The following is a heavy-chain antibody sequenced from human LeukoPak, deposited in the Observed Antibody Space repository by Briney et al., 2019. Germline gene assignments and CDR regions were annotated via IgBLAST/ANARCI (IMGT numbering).Heavy chain of an antibody. CDR1: GFTFSNSW. CDR3: VRELSSPNDY. CDR2: VNTDGSTT. V-gene: IGHV3-74*01. J-gene: IGHJ4*02. Sequence: PGGSLRLSCAVSGFTFSNSWMHWVRQAPGKGLVWVSRVNTDGSTTNYADSVTGRFTISRDDAKNTLYLQMNSLRAEDTAVYYCVRELSSPNDYWGQGTLVTVSS. D-gene: IGHD2-15*01.